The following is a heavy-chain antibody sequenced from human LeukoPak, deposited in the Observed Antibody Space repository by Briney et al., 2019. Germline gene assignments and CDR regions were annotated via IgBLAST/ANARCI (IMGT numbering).Heavy chain of an antibody. Sequence: GSLRLSCAVSGFTVSSNYMSWIRQPPGKGLEWIGEINHSGSTNYNPSLKSRVTISVDTSKNQFSLKLSSVTAADTAVYYCARAISGSYNSPFDYWGQGTLVTVSS. V-gene: IGHV4-34*01. CDR3: ARAISGSYNSPFDY. J-gene: IGHJ4*02. CDR2: INHSGST. D-gene: IGHD1-26*01. CDR1: GFTVSSNY.